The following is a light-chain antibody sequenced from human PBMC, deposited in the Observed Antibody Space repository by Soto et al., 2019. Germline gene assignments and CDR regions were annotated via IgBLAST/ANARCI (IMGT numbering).Light chain of an antibody. CDR3: SSYGGSNNVV. Sequence: QSVLTQPPSASGSPGQSVTISCTGTSSDVGGYNYVSWYQHHPGKAPKLMIYEVNKRPSGVPDRFTGSKSGNTASLTVSGLQVEDEADYYCSSYGGSNNVVFGGGTKVTVL. J-gene: IGLJ2*01. CDR1: SSDVGGYNY. CDR2: EVN. V-gene: IGLV2-8*01.